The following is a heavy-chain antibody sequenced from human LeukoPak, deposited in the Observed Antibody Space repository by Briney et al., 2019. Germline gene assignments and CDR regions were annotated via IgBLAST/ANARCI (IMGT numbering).Heavy chain of an antibody. D-gene: IGHD3-10*01. CDR3: ARDRGYYYGSSNWFDP. J-gene: IGHJ5*02. CDR2: ISSSGSTI. V-gene: IGHV3-11*01. Sequence: PGGSLRLSCAASGFTFSDYYMSWIRQAPGKGLEWVSYISSSGSTIYYADSVEGRFTISRDNAKNSLYLQMNSLRAEDTAVYYCARDRGYYYGSSNWFDPWGQGTLVTVSS. CDR1: GFTFSDYY.